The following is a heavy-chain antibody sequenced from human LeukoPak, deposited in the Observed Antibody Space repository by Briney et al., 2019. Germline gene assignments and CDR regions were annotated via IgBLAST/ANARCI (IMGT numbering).Heavy chain of an antibody. D-gene: IGHD3-3*01. CDR3: VRDPFLSGDY. V-gene: IGHV3-74*01. J-gene: IGHJ4*02. Sequence: GGSLRLSCVASGFTLSNCWMHWVRQAPGKGLAWVSRINRDGSITNYADSVRGRFTISRDNARNTLDLQMNSLRPEDTAVYYCVRDPFLSGDYWGLGTLVTVSS. CDR1: GFTLSNCW. CDR2: INRDGSIT.